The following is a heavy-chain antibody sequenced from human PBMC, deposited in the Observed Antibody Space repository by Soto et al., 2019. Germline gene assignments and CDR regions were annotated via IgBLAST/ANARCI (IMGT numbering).Heavy chain of an antibody. J-gene: IGHJ4*02. V-gene: IGHV4-30-4*01. CDR2: IYYSGST. CDR3: ARDHIAAREIALAIDY. CDR1: GGSISSGDYY. Sequence: SETLSLTCTVSGGSISSGDYYWSWIRQPPGKGLEWIGYIYYSGSTYYNPSLKSRVTISVDTSKNQFSLKLSSVTAADTAVYYCARDHIAAREIALAIDYWGQGTLVTVSS. D-gene: IGHD6-6*01.